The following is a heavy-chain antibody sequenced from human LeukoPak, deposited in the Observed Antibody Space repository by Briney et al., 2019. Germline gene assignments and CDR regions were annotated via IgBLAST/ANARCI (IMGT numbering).Heavy chain of an antibody. CDR1: GFTFSSYR. D-gene: IGHD3-3*01. CDR2: ISRSSSYI. CDR3: AKTTLWSGYKNHGNLFDY. Sequence: GGSLRLSCAASGFTFSSYRMNWVRQAPGKGLEWVSSISRSSSYIYYADSVKGRFTISRDNSKNTLYLQMNSLRAEDTAVYYCAKTTLWSGYKNHGNLFDYWGQGTLVTVSS. J-gene: IGHJ4*02. V-gene: IGHV3-21*04.